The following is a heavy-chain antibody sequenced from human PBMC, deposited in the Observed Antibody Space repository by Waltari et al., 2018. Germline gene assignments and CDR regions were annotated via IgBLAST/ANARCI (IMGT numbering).Heavy chain of an antibody. CDR2: INPNSGGT. V-gene: IGHV1-2*02. J-gene: IGHJ4*02. CDR1: GYTFTGYY. Sequence: QVQLVQSGAEVKKPGASVKVSCKASGYTFTGYYMHWVRQAPGQGLGWMGWINPNSGGTNYAQKFQGRVTMNRDTSISTAYMELSRLRSDDTAVYYCARDSIAAAGSFDYWGQGTLVTVSS. D-gene: IGHD6-13*01. CDR3: ARDSIAAAGSFDY.